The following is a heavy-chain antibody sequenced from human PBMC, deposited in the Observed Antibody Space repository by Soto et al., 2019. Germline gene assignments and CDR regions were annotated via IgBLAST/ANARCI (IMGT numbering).Heavy chain of an antibody. CDR1: GGTFSSNT. Sequence: QVQLVQSGAEVKKPGSSVKVSCKVSGGTFSSNTISWVRQAPGQGLEWMGRIIPILGIANYAQKFQGRVTITADKSTSTAYMELSSLGSEDTAVYYCAREIAVPGTYFFDYWGQGTLVTVSS. D-gene: IGHD6-19*01. CDR3: AREIAVPGTYFFDY. CDR2: IIPILGIA. V-gene: IGHV1-69*08. J-gene: IGHJ4*02.